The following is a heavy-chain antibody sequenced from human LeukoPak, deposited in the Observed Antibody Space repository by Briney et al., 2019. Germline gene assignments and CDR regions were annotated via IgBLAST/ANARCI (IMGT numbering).Heavy chain of an antibody. CDR1: GYTFTTYD. CDR3: ASHRSVSQAESVDHYMDV. J-gene: IGHJ6*03. V-gene: IGHV1-8*01. Sequence: ASVKVSCKASGYTFTTYDINWVRQATGQGLEWMGWMNPNSGNTGYAQKFQGRVTMTRNTSISTAYMELSSLTSEDTAVYYCASHRSVSQAESVDHYMDVWGKGTTVTVSS. D-gene: IGHD2-21*01. CDR2: MNPNSGNT.